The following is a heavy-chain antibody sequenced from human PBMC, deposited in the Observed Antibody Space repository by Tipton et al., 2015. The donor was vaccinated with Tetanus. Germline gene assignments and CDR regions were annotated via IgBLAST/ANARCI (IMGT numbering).Heavy chain of an antibody. CDR2: IIPIFGTA. Sequence: QVQLVQSGAEVKKPGSSVRVSCKTSGGTFNTYAISWVRQAPGQGLEWMGGIIPIFGTAKYAQKFQGRVTITADESTSTAYMELSSLRSEDTAVYYCARKWDIVAVSAANYYGLDVWGQGTTVTVSS. CDR3: ARKWDIVAVSAANYYGLDV. V-gene: IGHV1-69*01. D-gene: IGHD2-2*01. J-gene: IGHJ6*02. CDR1: GGTFNTYA.